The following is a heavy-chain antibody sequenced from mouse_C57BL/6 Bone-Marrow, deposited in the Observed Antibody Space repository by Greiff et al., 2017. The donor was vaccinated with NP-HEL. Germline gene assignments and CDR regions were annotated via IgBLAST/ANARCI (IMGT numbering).Heavy chain of an antibody. V-gene: IGHV5-6*01. Sequence: VKLMESGGDLVKPGGSLKLSCAASGFTFSSYGMSWVRQTPDKRLEWVATISSGGSYTYYPDSVKGRFTISRDNAKNTLYLQMSSLKSEDTAMYYCARGRGFYYGSPAWFAYWGQGTLVTVSA. D-gene: IGHD1-1*01. CDR3: ARGRGFYYGSPAWFAY. CDR2: ISSGGSYT. J-gene: IGHJ3*01. CDR1: GFTFSSYG.